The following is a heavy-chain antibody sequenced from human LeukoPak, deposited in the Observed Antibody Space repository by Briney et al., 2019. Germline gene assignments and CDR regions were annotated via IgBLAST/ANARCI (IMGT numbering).Heavy chain of an antibody. Sequence: SETLSLTCAVYGESFSGYYWSWIRQPPGKGLEWIGETNHSGSTNYNPSLKSRVTISVDTSKNQFSLKLSSVTAADTAVYYCARDGPYSSSGHFDYWGQGTLVTVSS. CDR3: ARDGPYSSSGHFDY. V-gene: IGHV4-34*01. CDR2: TNHSGST. CDR1: GESFSGYY. D-gene: IGHD6-6*01. J-gene: IGHJ4*02.